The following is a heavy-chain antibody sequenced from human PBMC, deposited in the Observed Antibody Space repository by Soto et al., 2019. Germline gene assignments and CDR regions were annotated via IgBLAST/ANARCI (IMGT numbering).Heavy chain of an antibody. D-gene: IGHD3-10*01. CDR3: ARDTNYYASGSGVDY. CDR2: ISSSSTYI. J-gene: IGHJ4*02. CDR1: GFTFSSYS. Sequence: GWSLRLSCAASGFTFSSYSMTWVRQAPGKGLEWVSSISSSSTYIHYGDSVKGRFTISRDNAKNSLNLQMNSLRAEDTAVYFCARDTNYYASGSGVDYWGQGILVTVSS. V-gene: IGHV3-21*01.